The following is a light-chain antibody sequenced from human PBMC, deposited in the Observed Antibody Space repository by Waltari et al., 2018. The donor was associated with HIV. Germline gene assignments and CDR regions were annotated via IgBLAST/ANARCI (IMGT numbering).Light chain of an antibody. CDR1: SSDVGVYNF. Sequence: QSALTQPASLSGFPGQSITISFPGTSSDVGVYNFVSWYQHHPGKSPKPMIFEVTKRPSGVSNRFSGSKSGNTASLTISGLQADDEADYYCCSYAGSSAFVFGTGTKVTVL. V-gene: IGLV2-23*02. CDR2: EVT. CDR3: CSYAGSSAFV. J-gene: IGLJ1*01.